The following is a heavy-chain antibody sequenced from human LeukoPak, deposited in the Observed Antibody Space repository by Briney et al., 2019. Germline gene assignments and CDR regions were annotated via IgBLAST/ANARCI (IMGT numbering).Heavy chain of an antibody. J-gene: IGHJ3*02. V-gene: IGHV4-59*01. CDR3: ARVAYYHDSSGYLGAFDI. D-gene: IGHD3-22*01. CDR2: IYYSGST. Sequence: SETLSLTCTVSGGSISSYYWSWIRQPPGKGLEWIGYIYYSGSTNYNPSLKSRVTISVDTSKNQFSLKLSSVTAADTAVYYCARVAYYHDSSGYLGAFDIWGQGTMVTVSS. CDR1: GGSISSYY.